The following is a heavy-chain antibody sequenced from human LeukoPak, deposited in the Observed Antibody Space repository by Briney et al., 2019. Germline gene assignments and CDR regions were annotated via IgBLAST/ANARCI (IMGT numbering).Heavy chain of an antibody. J-gene: IGHJ4*02. Sequence: ASVKVSCKASGGTFSSYAISWVRQAPGQGLEWMGIINPSGGSTSYAQKFQGRVTMTRDTSTSTVYMELSSLRSEDTAVYYCAREWELLDYWGQGTLVTVSS. V-gene: IGHV1-46*01. CDR1: GGTFSSYA. CDR2: INPSGGST. D-gene: IGHD1-26*01. CDR3: AREWELLDY.